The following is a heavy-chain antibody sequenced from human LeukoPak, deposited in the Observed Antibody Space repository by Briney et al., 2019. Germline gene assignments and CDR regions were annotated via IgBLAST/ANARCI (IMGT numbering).Heavy chain of an antibody. J-gene: IGHJ4*02. CDR2: IRFDGSNT. D-gene: IGHD5-18*01. CDR1: GFTFRLFG. Sequence: QPGGSLRLSCAASGFTFRLFGMHWVRQAPGKGLEWVSFIRFDGSNTYHADSVNGRFTTSRDNAKNSLYLQMNSLRVEDTAVYYCASADGVDTPLKYWGQGTLVTVSS. CDR3: ASADGVDTPLKY. V-gene: IGHV3-30*02.